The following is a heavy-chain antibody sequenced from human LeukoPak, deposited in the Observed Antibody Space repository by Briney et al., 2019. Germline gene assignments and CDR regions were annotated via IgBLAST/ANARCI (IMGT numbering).Heavy chain of an antibody. Sequence: NPSETLSLTCTVSGGSISSHYWSWIRQHPGKGLEWIGYIYYSGSTYYNPSLKSRVTISVDTSKNQFSLKLSSVTAADTAMYYCARGYDYGSGSGESLFDYWGQGTLVTVSS. D-gene: IGHD3-10*01. V-gene: IGHV4-59*06. CDR1: GGSISSHY. J-gene: IGHJ4*02. CDR3: ARGYDYGSGSGESLFDY. CDR2: IYYSGST.